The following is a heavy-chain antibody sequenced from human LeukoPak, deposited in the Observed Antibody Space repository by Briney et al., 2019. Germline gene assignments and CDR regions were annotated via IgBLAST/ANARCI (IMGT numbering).Heavy chain of an antibody. Sequence: GGSLRLSCAASGFTFTTYWMSWVRQAPGKGLEWVANIKQDGTEKYYVDSVKGRFTISRDNAKNSLYLQMNSLRAEDTALYYCAKGGDSSRYSGFDYWGQGTLVTVSS. J-gene: IGHJ4*02. CDR3: AKGGDSSRYSGFDY. CDR2: IKQDGTEK. D-gene: IGHD3-22*01. CDR1: GFTFTTYW. V-gene: IGHV3-7*03.